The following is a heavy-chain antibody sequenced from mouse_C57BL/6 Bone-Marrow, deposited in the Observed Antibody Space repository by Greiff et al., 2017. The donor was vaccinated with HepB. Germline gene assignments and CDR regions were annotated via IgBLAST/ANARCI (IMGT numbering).Heavy chain of an antibody. V-gene: IGHV1-63*01. Sequence: QVQLQQSGAELVRPGTSVKMSCKASGYTFTNYWIGWAKQRPGHGLEWIGDIYPGGGYTNYNEKFKGKATLTADKSSSTAYLQFSSLTSEDSAIYYCARFADADGYLSYYAMDYWGQGTSVTVSS. D-gene: IGHD2-3*01. CDR2: IYPGGGYT. J-gene: IGHJ4*01. CDR1: GYTFTNYW. CDR3: ARFADADGYLSYYAMDY.